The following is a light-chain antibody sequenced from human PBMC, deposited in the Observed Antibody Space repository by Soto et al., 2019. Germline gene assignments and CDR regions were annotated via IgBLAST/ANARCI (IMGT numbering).Light chain of an antibody. J-gene: IGKJ5*01. CDR1: QSVSSY. Sequence: IALTQSPATLSFSPGVRATLSCGASQSVSSYLAWYQQKPGQAPRLLIYDASNRATGIPARFSGSGSGTDFTLTISSLEPEDFAVYYCQQRSNWPPITFGQGTRLEIK. CDR3: QQRSNWPPIT. V-gene: IGKV3-11*01. CDR2: DAS.